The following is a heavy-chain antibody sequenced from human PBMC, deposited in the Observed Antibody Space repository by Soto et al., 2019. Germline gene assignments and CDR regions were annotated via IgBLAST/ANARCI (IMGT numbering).Heavy chain of an antibody. J-gene: IGHJ6*03. V-gene: IGHV4-4*02. D-gene: IGHD2-2*01. CDR3: ARELPDPVVPAAGGEYYYYYMDV. Sequence: QVQLQESGPGLVKPSGTLSLTCAVSSGSISSSNWWSWVRQPPGKGLEWIGEIYHSGSTNYNPSLKSRVTISVDKSKNQFSLKLSSVTAADTAVYYCARELPDPVVPAAGGEYYYYYMDVWGKGTTVTVSS. CDR1: SGSISSSNW. CDR2: IYHSGST.